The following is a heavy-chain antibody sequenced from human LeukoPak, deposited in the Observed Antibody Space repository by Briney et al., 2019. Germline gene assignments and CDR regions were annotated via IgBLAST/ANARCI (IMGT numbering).Heavy chain of an antibody. D-gene: IGHD3-3*01. CDR1: GFTFSSYA. J-gene: IGHJ4*02. V-gene: IGHV3-23*01. Sequence: PGGSLRLSCAASGFTFSSYAMSWVRQAPGKGLEWVSAISGNGGSTYYADSVKGRFTISRDNSKNTLYLQMNSLRPEDTAVYYCATSTAPNYDFWSEKYYFDYWGQGTLVTVSS. CDR2: ISGNGGST. CDR3: ATSTAPNYDFWSEKYYFDY.